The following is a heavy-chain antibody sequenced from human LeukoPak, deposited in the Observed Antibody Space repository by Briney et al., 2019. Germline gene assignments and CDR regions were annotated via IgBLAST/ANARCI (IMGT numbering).Heavy chain of an antibody. Sequence: PGGSLRLSCVASGFTFSRYWMHWVRQAPGKGLVWVSRINSDGSSISYADSVKGRFTISRDNAKNTLYLQMNSLRAEDTAMYYCAREGFDYVWGSYRYTYYFDFWGQGTLVTVSS. D-gene: IGHD3-16*02. CDR2: INSDGSSI. V-gene: IGHV3-74*01. J-gene: IGHJ4*02. CDR3: AREGFDYVWGSYRYTYYFDF. CDR1: GFTFSRYW.